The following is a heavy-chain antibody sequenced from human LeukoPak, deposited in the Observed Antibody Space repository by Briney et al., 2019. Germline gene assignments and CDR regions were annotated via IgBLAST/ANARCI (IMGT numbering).Heavy chain of an antibody. J-gene: IGHJ5*02. CDR3: ARDAGRYCSSTSCYGGWFDP. D-gene: IGHD2-2*01. Sequence: GSSVKVSCKASGYTFTSYGISWVRQAPGQGLEWMGWISAYNGNTNYAQKLQGRVTMTTDTSTSTAYMELRSLRSGDTAVYYCARDAGRYCSSTSCYGGWFDPWGQGTLVTVSS. CDR2: ISAYNGNT. V-gene: IGHV1-18*01. CDR1: GYTFTSYG.